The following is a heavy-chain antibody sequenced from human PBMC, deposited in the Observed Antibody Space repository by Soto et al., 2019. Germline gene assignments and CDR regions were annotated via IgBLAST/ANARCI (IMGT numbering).Heavy chain of an antibody. V-gene: IGHV1-69*01. CDR1: GGTFSSYA. D-gene: IGHD1-1*01. Sequence: VQLLESGGGLVQPGSSVKVSCKASGGTFSSYAISWVRQAPGQGLEWMGGIIPIFGTANYAQKFQGRVTITADESTSTAYMELSSLRSEDTAVYYCARRPRNLYYFDYWGQGTLVTVSS. J-gene: IGHJ4*02. CDR2: IIPIFGTA. CDR3: ARRPRNLYYFDY.